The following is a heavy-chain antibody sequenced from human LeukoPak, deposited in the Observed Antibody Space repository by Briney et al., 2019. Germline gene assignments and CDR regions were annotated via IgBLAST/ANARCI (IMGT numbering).Heavy chain of an antibody. CDR3: ARSAFPYCGGDCYSDY. CDR1: GGTFSSYA. D-gene: IGHD2-21*02. CDR2: IIPIFGTA. J-gene: IGHJ4*02. V-gene: IGHV1-69*13. Sequence: GASVNVSCKASGGTFSSYAISWVRQAPGQGLEWMGGIIPIFGTANYAQKFQGRVTITADESTSTAYMELSSLRPEDTAVYYWARSAFPYCGGDCYSDYWGQGTLVTVSS.